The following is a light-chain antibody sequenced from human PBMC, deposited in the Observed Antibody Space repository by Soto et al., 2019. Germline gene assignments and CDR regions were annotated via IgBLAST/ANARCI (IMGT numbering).Light chain of an antibody. V-gene: IGLV1-40*01. CDR1: SSNIGAGYD. CDR2: GNT. J-gene: IGLJ1*01. Sequence: VLTQPPSVSGAPGQRVTISCTGSSSNIGAGYDVHWYQQLPGTAPKLLIYGNTNRPSGVPDRFSASKSGTSASLAITGLQAEDEADYYCQSYDSSLSGYVFGTGTKVTVL. CDR3: QSYDSSLSGYV.